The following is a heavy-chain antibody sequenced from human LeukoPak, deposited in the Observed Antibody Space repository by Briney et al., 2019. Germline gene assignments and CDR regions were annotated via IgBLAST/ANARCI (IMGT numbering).Heavy chain of an antibody. CDR3: ARDMGVVPAAMRYFDY. Sequence: ASVKVSCKASGYTFTSYYMNWVRQAPGQGFEWMGIINPSGGSTSYAQKFQGRVTMTRDTSTSTVYMELSSLRSEDTAVYDCARDMGVVPAAMRYFDYWGQGTLVIVSS. D-gene: IGHD2-2*01. CDR1: GYTFTSYY. V-gene: IGHV1-46*01. CDR2: INPSGGST. J-gene: IGHJ4*02.